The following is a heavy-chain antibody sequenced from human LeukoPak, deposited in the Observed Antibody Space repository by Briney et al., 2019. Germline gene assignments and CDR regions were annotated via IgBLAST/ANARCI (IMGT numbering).Heavy chain of an antibody. CDR1: GFTLSSYW. CDR2: IKQDGSEK. CDR3: ARANYTIVAEAAPPYFDY. Sequence: PGGSLRLSCAASGFTLSSYWMSWVRQAPGKGLEWVANIKQDGSEKYYVDSVKGRFTISRDNAKNSLYLQLNSLRAEDTALYYCARANYTIVAEAAPPYFDYWGQGTLVTVSS. V-gene: IGHV3-7*01. D-gene: IGHD3-3*01. J-gene: IGHJ4*02.